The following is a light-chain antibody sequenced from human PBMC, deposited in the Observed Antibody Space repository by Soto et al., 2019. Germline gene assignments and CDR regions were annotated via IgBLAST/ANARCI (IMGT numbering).Light chain of an antibody. CDR3: SSYTSSSTYV. Sequence: QSALTQPASVSGSPGQLITISCTGTSSDVGGYNYVSWYQQHPGKAPKLMIYDVSNRPSWVSNRFSGSKSGGTASLTISGLQAEDEADYYCSSYTSSSTYVFGTGTKVTVL. V-gene: IGLV2-14*01. CDR2: DVS. CDR1: SSDVGGYNY. J-gene: IGLJ1*01.